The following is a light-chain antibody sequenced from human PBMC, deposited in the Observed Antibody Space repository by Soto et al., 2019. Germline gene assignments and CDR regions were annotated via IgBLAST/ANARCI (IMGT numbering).Light chain of an antibody. CDR2: GVS. V-gene: IGKV3-20*01. CDR1: QSVNSGY. J-gene: IGKJ2*01. Sequence: EIVLTQSPGTLSLSPGERATLSCRASQSVNSGYLAWYQQKPGQAPRLLFYGVSNRADGIPDRFSGSGSGTDFTLTIIRLEPEDFAGYYCQVYGTSPRYPFGQGTKVEIK. CDR3: QVYGTSPRYP.